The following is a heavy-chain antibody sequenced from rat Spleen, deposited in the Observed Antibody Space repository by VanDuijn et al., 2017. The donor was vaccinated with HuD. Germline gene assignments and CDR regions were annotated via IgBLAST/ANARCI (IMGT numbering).Heavy chain of an antibody. D-gene: IGHD1-8*01. Sequence: EVQLVESGGGLVQPGRSLKLSCAASGFTFSNYGMHWIRQAPTKGLEWVASISPSGGSTYYRDSVKGRFTISRDNAKSTLYLQMNSLRSEDTATYYCTRSLTTVAVYWGQGVMVTVSS. CDR2: ISPSGGST. J-gene: IGHJ2*01. V-gene: IGHV5-19*01. CDR1: GFTFSNYG. CDR3: TRSLTTVAVY.